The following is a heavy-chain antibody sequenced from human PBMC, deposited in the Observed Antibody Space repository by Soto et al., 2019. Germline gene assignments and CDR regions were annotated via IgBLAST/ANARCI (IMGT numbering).Heavy chain of an antibody. Sequence: QVQLQESGPGLVKPSETLSLTCTVSGGSISSYYWSWIRQPAGKGLEWIGRIYTSGSTNYNPSLKSRVPMSVDTSKNQFSLKLSSVTAADTAVYYCARDGVGVVVTGNWFDPWGHGTLVTVSS. V-gene: IGHV4-4*07. CDR3: ARDGVGVVVTGNWFDP. D-gene: IGHD2-21*02. CDR2: IYTSGST. J-gene: IGHJ5*02. CDR1: GGSISSYY.